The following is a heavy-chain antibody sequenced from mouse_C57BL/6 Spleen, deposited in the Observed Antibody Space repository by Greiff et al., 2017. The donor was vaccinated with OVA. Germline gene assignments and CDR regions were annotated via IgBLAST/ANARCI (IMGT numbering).Heavy chain of an antibody. Sequence: VQLQQSGAELARPGASVKMSCKASGYTFTSYTMHWVKQRPGQGLEWIGYINPSSGYTKYNQKFKDKATLTADKSSSTAYMQLSSLTHEDSAVYFCARGGGRGGFYYAMDYWGQGTSVTVSS. J-gene: IGHJ4*01. CDR3: ARGGGRGGFYYAMDY. CDR2: INPSSGYT. CDR1: GYTFTSYT. V-gene: IGHV1-4*01.